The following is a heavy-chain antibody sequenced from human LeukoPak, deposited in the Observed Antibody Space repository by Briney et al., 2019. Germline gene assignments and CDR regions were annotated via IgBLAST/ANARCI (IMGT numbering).Heavy chain of an antibody. D-gene: IGHD2-2*02. J-gene: IGHJ3*02. Sequence: PSETLSLTCAVSGYSISSGYYWGWIRQPPGKGLEWIGSIYHSGSTYYNPSLKSRVTISVDTSKNQFSLKLSSVTAADTAVYYCARASPDCSSTSCYTGGAFDIWGRGTMVTVSS. CDR2: IYHSGST. CDR3: ARASPDCSSTSCYTGGAFDI. CDR1: GYSISSGYY. V-gene: IGHV4-38-2*01.